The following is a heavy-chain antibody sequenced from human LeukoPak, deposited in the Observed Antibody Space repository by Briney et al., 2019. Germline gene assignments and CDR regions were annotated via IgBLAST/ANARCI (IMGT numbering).Heavy chain of an antibody. V-gene: IGHV1-69*05. CDR2: IIPIFGTA. J-gene: IGHJ4*02. D-gene: IGHD6-19*01. CDR1: GGTFSSYA. Sequence: SVKVSCKASGGTFSSYAISWVRQAPGQGLEWMGRIIPIFGTANYSQKFQGRVTITTDESTSTAYMELSSLRSEDTAVYYRAREPPLAVALDYWGQGTLVTVSS. CDR3: AREPPLAVALDY.